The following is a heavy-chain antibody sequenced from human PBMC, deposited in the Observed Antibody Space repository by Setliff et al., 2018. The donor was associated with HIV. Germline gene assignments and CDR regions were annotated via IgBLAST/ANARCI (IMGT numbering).Heavy chain of an antibody. CDR1: GGSFMGYY. CDR3: ARGPESVAPRMCAFDI. Sequence: SETLSLTCAVYGGSFMGYYWNWIRQPPGKGLEWIGEINHSENTNSNPSLKSRVTISVDPSKSQFSLRLNSVTAADTATYYCARGPESVAPRMCAFDIWGQGTMVTVSS. CDR2: INHSENT. D-gene: IGHD6-6*01. J-gene: IGHJ3*02. V-gene: IGHV4-34*01.